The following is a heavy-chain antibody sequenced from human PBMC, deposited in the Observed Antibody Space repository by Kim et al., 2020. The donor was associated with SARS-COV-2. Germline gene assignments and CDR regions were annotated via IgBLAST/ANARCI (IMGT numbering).Heavy chain of an antibody. Sequence: GESLKISCKGSGYSFTSYWISWVRQMPGKGLEWMGRIDPSDSYTNYSPSFQGHVTISADKSISTAYLQWSSLKASDTAMYYCARRSSTSHYYYYYGMDVWGQGTTVTVSS. V-gene: IGHV5-10-1*01. CDR3: ARRSSTSHYYYYYGMDV. CDR2: IDPSDSYT. CDR1: GYSFTSYW. D-gene: IGHD2-2*01. J-gene: IGHJ6*02.